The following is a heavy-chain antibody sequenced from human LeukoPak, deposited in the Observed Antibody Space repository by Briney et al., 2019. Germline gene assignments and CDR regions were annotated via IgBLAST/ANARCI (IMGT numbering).Heavy chain of an antibody. CDR3: ASSTTPYCGGDCPLDY. V-gene: IGHV3-66*02. CDR1: GFTFSSNY. D-gene: IGHD2-21*02. Sequence: GSLRLSCAASGFTFSSNYMSWVRQAPGKGLEWVSVIYSGGSTYYADSVKGRFTISRDNSKNTLYLQMNSLRAEDTAVYYCASSTTPYCGGDCPLDYWGQGTLVTVSS. J-gene: IGHJ4*02. CDR2: IYSGGST.